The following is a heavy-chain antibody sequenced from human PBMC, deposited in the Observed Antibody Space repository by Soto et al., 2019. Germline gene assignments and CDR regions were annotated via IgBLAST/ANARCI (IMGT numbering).Heavy chain of an antibody. V-gene: IGHV4-4*02. Sequence: QVQLQESGPGLVKPSGTLSLTCAVSGGSISSGNWWSWVRQPPGMGLEWIGEIFYPGSTNYNPSLKSRVTISVDKSKKQFSLRLASGTAADTAMYYCAKGSGRFDPWGQGTLVTVSS. CDR2: IFYPGST. CDR1: GGSISSGNW. D-gene: IGHD6-25*01. J-gene: IGHJ5*02. CDR3: AKGSGRFDP.